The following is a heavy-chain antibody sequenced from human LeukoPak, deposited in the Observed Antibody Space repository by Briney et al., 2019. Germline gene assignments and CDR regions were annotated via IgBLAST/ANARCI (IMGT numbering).Heavy chain of an antibody. CDR1: GFTFRMYA. D-gene: IGHD3-22*01. CDR3: AKDGLSYDGSTHVYYFQS. CDR2: IIYDGRHT. J-gene: IGHJ4*02. V-gene: IGHV3-23*01. Sequence: PGGSLRLSCTASGFTFRMYAMSWVRQAPGKGLESVAYIIYDGRHTYYAASVKGRFTISRDNSQNTLYLQMNSLRAEDTALYYCAKDGLSYDGSTHVYYFQSLGQGTLVTVSS.